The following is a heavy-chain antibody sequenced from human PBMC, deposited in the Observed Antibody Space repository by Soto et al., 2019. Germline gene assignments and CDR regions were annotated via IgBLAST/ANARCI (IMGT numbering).Heavy chain of an antibody. CDR1: GFTFSSYG. J-gene: IGHJ6*03. CDR3: ARDPGMDYGDYVGDYYYYMDV. D-gene: IGHD4-17*01. CDR2: IWYDGSNK. Sequence: GGSLRLSCAASGFTFSSYGMHWVRQAPGKGLEWVAVIWYDGSNKYYADSVKGRFTISRDNSKNTLYLQMNSLRAEDTAVYYCARDPGMDYGDYVGDYYYYMDVWGKGTTVTVSS. V-gene: IGHV3-33*01.